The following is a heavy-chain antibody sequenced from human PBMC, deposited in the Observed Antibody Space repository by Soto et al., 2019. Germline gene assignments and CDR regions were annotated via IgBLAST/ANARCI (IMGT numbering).Heavy chain of an antibody. D-gene: IGHD6-13*01. CDR3: AKRGAVGKDYCGMAV. J-gene: IGHJ6*02. CDR1: GLTFSSFA. CDR2: ITRSGDNT. V-gene: IGHV3-23*01. Sequence: EVQLLESGGGLVQPGGSLRLSCAASGLTFSSFAMRWVRQPPGKGLEWVSSITRSGDNTYYGDSVKGRFTISRDNSKNTLYLQMNSLRVEDTAVYYCAKRGAVGKDYCGMAVWGQGTTVTVSS.